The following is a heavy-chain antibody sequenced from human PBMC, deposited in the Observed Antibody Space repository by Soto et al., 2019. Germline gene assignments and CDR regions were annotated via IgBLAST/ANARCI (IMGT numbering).Heavy chain of an antibody. CDR1: GFTFSDHY. D-gene: IGHD2-8*01. Sequence: GGSVRLSCAASGFTFSDHYMDWVRQAPGKGLEWVGRTRNKANSYTTEYAASVKGRFTISRDDSKNSLYLQMNSLKTEDTAVYYCATRLNFDYWGQGTLVTVSS. CDR3: ATRLNFDY. CDR2: TRNKANSYTT. V-gene: IGHV3-72*01. J-gene: IGHJ4*02.